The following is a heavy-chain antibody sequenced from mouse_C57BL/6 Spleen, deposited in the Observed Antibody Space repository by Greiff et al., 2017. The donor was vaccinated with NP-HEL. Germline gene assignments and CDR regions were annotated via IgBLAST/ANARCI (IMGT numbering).Heavy chain of an antibody. D-gene: IGHD2-3*01. CDR3: AIIYDGYYSYYFDY. Sequence: QVQLQQSDAELVKPGASVKISCKVSGYTFTDHTIHWMKQRPEQGLEWIGYIYPRDGSTKYIEKFKGKATLTADKSSSTAYMQLNSLTSEDSAVYFCAIIYDGYYSYYFDYWGQGTTLTVSS. V-gene: IGHV1-78*01. J-gene: IGHJ2*01. CDR1: GYTFTDHT. CDR2: IYPRDGST.